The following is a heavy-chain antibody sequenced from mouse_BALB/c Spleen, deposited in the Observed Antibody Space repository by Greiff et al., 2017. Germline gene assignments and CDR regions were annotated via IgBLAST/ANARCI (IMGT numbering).Heavy chain of an antibody. CDR3: ARGDDGYYEGYFDY. D-gene: IGHD2-3*01. CDR1: GFTFSSYA. V-gene: IGHV5-6-5*01. Sequence: DVKLVESGGGLVKPGGSLKLSCAASGFTFSSYAMSWVRQTPEKRLEWVASISSGGSTYYPDSVKGRFTISRDNARNILYLQMSSLRSEDTAMYYCARGDDGYYEGYFDYWGQGTTLTVSS. J-gene: IGHJ2*01. CDR2: ISSGGST.